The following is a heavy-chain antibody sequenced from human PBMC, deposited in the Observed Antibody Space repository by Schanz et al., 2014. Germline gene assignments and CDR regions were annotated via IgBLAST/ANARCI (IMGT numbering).Heavy chain of an antibody. J-gene: IGHJ3*01. CDR2: IFHSGTT. CDR1: GGSISSGVW. V-gene: IGHV4-4*02. D-gene: IGHD2-21*01. Sequence: HVQLQESGPGLVKPSETLSLTCVVSGGSISSGVWWTWARQSPGKGLEWIGEIFHSGTTNYNPSLESRVTISVDKSKNQFSLILSSMTAADTAVYYCTRSTLWSYDVWGRGTMVIVSS. CDR3: TRSTLWSYDV.